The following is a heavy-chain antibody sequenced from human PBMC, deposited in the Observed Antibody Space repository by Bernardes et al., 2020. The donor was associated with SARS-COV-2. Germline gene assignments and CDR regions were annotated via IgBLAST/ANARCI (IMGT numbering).Heavy chain of an antibody. CDR1: GFIFSDYA. CDR3: VKDREYCSGTNCKGDY. D-gene: IGHD2-2*01. Sequence: GGSLRLSCAASGFIFSDYALTWVRQAPGKGLEWVSAISGGSGRGAFYADSVKGRFTTSRDNSKNTLYLQMSSLRADDTAVYYCVKDREYCSGTNCKGDYWGKGTLVTVSS. J-gene: IGHJ4*02. V-gene: IGHV3-23*01. CDR2: ISGGSGRGA.